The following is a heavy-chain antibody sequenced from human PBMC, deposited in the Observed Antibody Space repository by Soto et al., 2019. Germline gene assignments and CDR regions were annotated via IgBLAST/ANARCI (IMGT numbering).Heavy chain of an antibody. J-gene: IGHJ2*01. D-gene: IGHD3-16*01. V-gene: IGHV3-23*01. CDR3: AKDAGPLGNNDWYCDV. CDR2: ISNGGDYI. Sequence: EVQLLESGGGLVQPGGSLRLSCAASGYKFSNYAMTWVRQAPGKGLEWVSCISNGGDYIYYADAVKGRVTISRDRSTSTLYLQMNGLTADDTAVYYCAKDAGPLGNNDWYCDVGGRGTLVTVSP. CDR1: GYKFSNYA.